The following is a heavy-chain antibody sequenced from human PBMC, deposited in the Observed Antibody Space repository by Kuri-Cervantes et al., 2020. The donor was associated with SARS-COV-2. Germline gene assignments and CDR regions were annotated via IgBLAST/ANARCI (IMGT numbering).Heavy chain of an antibody. Sequence: ASVKVSCKAPETTFPNYDINWVRQATGQGLEWMGMVKTNSGNTLYAQTFQGRVTMTRDTSTSTAYMELSSLTSEDTAIYYCYCAPKEGFDSWGQGTLVTVSS. J-gene: IGHJ4*02. CDR3: YCAPKEGFDS. CDR1: ETTFPNYD. CDR2: VKTNSGNT. V-gene: IGHV1-8*01. D-gene: IGHD2-21*01.